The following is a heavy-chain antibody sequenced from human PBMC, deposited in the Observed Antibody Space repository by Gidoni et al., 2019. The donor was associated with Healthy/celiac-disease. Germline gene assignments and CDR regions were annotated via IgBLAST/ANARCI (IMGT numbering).Heavy chain of an antibody. Sequence: QVQLQESGPGLVKPSGTLSLTCAVSGGSISSSNWWSWVRQPPGKGLEWIGEIYHSGSTNYTPSLKSRVTISVDKSKNQFSLKLSSVTAADTAVYYCARLKVDTAMVTQIYYYYGMDVWGQGTTVTVSS. V-gene: IGHV4-4*02. D-gene: IGHD5-18*01. CDR3: ARLKVDTAMVTQIYYYYGMDV. CDR2: IYHSGST. J-gene: IGHJ6*02. CDR1: GGSISSSNW.